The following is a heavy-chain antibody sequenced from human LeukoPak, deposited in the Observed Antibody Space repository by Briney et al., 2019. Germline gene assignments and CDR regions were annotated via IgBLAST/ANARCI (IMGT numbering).Heavy chain of an antibody. CDR3: ARETSAYFAFDI. CDR1: GFTFSSYA. D-gene: IGHD3-22*01. Sequence: GGSLRLSCAASGFTFSSYAMNWVRQAPGKGLEWVSSISSSSSYIYYADSVKGRFTSSRDNAKNSLDLQMNSLRAEDTAVYYCARETSAYFAFDIWAKGQWSPSLQ. CDR2: ISSSSSYI. V-gene: IGHV3-21*01. J-gene: IGHJ3*02.